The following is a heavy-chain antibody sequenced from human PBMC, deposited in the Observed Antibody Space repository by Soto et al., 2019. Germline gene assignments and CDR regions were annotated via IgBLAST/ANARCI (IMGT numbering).Heavy chain of an antibody. D-gene: IGHD3-22*01. CDR1: GGSIRDYY. CDR2: IYYTGTT. CDR3: ARLGGYYQAFDS. Sequence: SETLSLTCTVSGGSIRDYYWGWIRQSPGKGLEWIGYIYYTGTTKYNPSLKSRVTISVDSSKNQFSLKLDSVTAADAAVYYCARLGGYYQAFDSWGQGTLVTVSS. V-gene: IGHV4-59*08. J-gene: IGHJ4*02.